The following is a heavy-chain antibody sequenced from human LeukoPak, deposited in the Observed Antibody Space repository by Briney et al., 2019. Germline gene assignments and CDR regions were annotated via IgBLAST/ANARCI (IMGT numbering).Heavy chain of an antibody. D-gene: IGHD6-6*01. Sequence: GASVKVSCKASGGTFSSYAISWVRQAPGQGLEWMGGIIPIFGTANYAQKFQGRVTITADESTSTAYMELSSLRSEDTAVYYCARDIGPYSSSPFDYWGQGTLVTVSS. CDR2: IIPIFGTA. V-gene: IGHV1-69*13. CDR1: GGTFSSYA. CDR3: ARDIGPYSSSPFDY. J-gene: IGHJ4*02.